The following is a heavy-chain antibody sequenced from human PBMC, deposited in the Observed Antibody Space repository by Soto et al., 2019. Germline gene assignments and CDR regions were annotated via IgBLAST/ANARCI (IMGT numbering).Heavy chain of an antibody. CDR3: ARDDFDARYDFWSGYYY. CDR2: IWYDGSNK. V-gene: IGHV3-33*01. D-gene: IGHD3-3*01. CDR1: GFTFSSYG. J-gene: IGHJ4*02. Sequence: GESLKISCAASGFTFSSYGMHWVRQAPGKGLEWVAVIWYDGSNKYYADSVKGRFTISRDNSKNTLYLQMNSLRAEDTAVYYCARDDFDARYDFWSGYYYWGQGTLVTVSS.